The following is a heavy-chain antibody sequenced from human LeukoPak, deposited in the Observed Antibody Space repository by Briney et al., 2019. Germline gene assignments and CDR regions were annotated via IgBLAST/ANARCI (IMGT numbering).Heavy chain of an antibody. CDR1: GGTFSSYA. CDR3: ARGTSARYNWNDKGAAFDP. CDR2: IIPIFGTA. J-gene: IGHJ5*02. Sequence: ASVKVSCKASGGTFSSYAISWVRQAPGQGLEWMGGIIPIFGTANYAQKFQGRVTITADESTSTAYMELSSLRSEDTAVYYCARGTSARYNWNDKGAAFDPWGQGTLVTVSS. V-gene: IGHV1-69*13. D-gene: IGHD1-1*01.